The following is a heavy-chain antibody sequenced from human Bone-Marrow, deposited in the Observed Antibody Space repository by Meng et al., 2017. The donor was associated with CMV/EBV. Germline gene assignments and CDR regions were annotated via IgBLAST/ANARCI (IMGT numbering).Heavy chain of an antibody. Sequence: SETLSLTCTVSGDSISNYYWSWIRQPPGRGLEWIGYIDYSGRSNYSPSLESRVTISIDTSKNQFSLKLTSVTAADTAVYYCAKVPSGLAGRPWWFGPWGQGTLVTVSS. V-gene: IGHV4-59*01. CDR1: GDSISNYY. D-gene: IGHD6-6*01. J-gene: IGHJ5*02. CDR3: AKVPSGLAGRPWWFGP. CDR2: IDYSGRS.